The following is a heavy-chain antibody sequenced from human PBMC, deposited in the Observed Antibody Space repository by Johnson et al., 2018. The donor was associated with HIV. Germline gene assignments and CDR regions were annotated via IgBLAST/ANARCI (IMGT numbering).Heavy chain of an antibody. V-gene: IGHV3-15*01. Sequence: VQLVESGGGLVAPGGSLRLSCAASGFSFRNAWMSWVRQAPGKGLEWVGRVKNKADGGTIDYAAPGQGRFFISRDDSKNTLDLQMHSLRTEDTAVYYCAFPTGATTAFDIWGQGTMVTVSS. J-gene: IGHJ3*02. CDR1: GFSFRNAW. CDR3: AFPTGATTAFDI. D-gene: IGHD5-24*01. CDR2: VKNKADGGTI.